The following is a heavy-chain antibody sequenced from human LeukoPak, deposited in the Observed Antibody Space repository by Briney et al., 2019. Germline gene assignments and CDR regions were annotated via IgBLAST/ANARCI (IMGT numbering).Heavy chain of an antibody. Sequence: GGSLRLSCAASGFTFSSYSMNWVRQAPGKGLEWVSSISSSSSYIYYADSVKGRFTISRDNAKNSLYLQMNSLRAEDTAVYYCAKVNVTRDYYDSSGYPSAHSHFDYWGQGTLVTVSS. CDR1: GFTFSSYS. CDR3: AKVNVTRDYYDSSGYPSAHSHFDY. J-gene: IGHJ4*02. V-gene: IGHV3-21*04. CDR2: ISSSSSYI. D-gene: IGHD3-22*01.